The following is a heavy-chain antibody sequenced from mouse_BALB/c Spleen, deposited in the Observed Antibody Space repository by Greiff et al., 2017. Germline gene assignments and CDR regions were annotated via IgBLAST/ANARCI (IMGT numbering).Heavy chain of an antibody. J-gene: IGHJ4*01. Sequence: EVKLMESGPALVKPGASVKISCKASGYSFTGYFMNWVKQSHGKSLEWIGRINPYNGDTFYNQKFKGKATLTVDKSSSTAHMELLSLTSEDSAVYYCGSPTTVVAGNAMDYWGQGTSVTVSS. CDR1: GYSFTGYF. D-gene: IGHD1-1*01. CDR3: GSPTTVVAGNAMDY. CDR2: INPYNGDT. V-gene: IGHV1-37*01.